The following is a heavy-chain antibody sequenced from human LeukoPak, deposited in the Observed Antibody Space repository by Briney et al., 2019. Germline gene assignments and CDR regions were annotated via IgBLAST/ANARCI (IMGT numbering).Heavy chain of an antibody. CDR3: ARERGGATGPFDI. D-gene: IGHD1-26*01. Sequence: LRLSCAASGFAFSSYAMHWVRQAPGKGLEWVAVISYDGSNKYYADSVKGRFTISRDNSKNTLYLQMNSLRAEDTAVYYCARERGGATGPFDIWGQGTMVTVSS. V-gene: IGHV3-30-3*01. CDR1: GFAFSSYA. CDR2: ISYDGSNK. J-gene: IGHJ3*02.